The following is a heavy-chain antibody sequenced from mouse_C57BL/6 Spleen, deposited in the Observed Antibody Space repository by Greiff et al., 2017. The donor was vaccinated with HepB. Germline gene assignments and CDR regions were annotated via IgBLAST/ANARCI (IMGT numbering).Heavy chain of an antibody. Sequence: QVQLQQPGAELVRPGSSVKLSCKASGYTFTSYWMHWVKQRPIQGLEWIGNIDPSDSETHYNQKFKDKATLTVDKSSSTAYMQLSSLTSEDSAVYYWARTITTVVRGWYFDVWGTGTTVTVSS. CDR3: ARTITTVVRGWYFDV. V-gene: IGHV1-52*01. D-gene: IGHD1-1*01. CDR2: IDPSDSET. CDR1: GYTFTSYW. J-gene: IGHJ1*03.